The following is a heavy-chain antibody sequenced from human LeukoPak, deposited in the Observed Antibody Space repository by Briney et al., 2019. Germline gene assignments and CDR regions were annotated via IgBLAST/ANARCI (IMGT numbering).Heavy chain of an antibody. CDR2: IKQGGSEK. J-gene: IGHJ4*02. D-gene: IGHD3-3*01. V-gene: IGHV3-7*01. CDR1: GFTFSSYW. CDR3: ARRGGWSGPMYYFDY. Sequence: GGSLRLSCAASGFTFSSYWMSWVRQAPGKGLEWVANIKQGGSEKYYVDSVKGRFTISRDNAKNSLYLQMNSLRAEDTAVYYCARRGGWSGPMYYFDYWGQGTLVTVSS.